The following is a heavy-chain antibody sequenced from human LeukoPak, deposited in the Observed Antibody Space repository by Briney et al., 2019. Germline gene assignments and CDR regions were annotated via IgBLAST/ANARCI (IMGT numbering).Heavy chain of an antibody. CDR2: VSSDGSID. D-gene: IGHD1-7*01. J-gene: IGHJ5*02. CDR1: GFTFSSYA. CDR3: TREGMGTTFSAWFEP. V-gene: IGHV3-30*03. Sequence: GGSLRLSCVASGFTFSSYAMSWVPQAPGKGLEWVAVVSSDGSIDYYADSLRGRFTVSRDNSKNTMFLQFNTLRPEDTAVYYCTREGMGTTFSAWFEPWGQGTLVTVSS.